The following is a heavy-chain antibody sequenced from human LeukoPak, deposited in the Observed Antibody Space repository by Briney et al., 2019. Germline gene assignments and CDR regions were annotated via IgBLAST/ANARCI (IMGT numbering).Heavy chain of an antibody. V-gene: IGHV3-21*03. J-gene: IGHJ4*02. Sequence: KPGGSLTLSCAASGFTFSSCTMNWVRHSPGKALESVSSIISSGSYIYYADSVKGRFTISRDNAKNSLYLQMNSLRAEDTAVYYCARDFGGYCSSTSCYLGHLDYWGQGTLVTVSS. D-gene: IGHD2-2*01. CDR2: IISSGSYI. CDR3: ARDFGGYCSSTSCYLGHLDY. CDR1: GFTFSSCT.